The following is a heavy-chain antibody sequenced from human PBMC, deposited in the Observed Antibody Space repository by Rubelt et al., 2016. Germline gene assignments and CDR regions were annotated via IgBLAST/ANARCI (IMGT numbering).Heavy chain of an antibody. J-gene: IGHJ4*02. CDR1: GGSISSSSYY. D-gene: IGHD5-24*01. CDR2: IYYSGST. V-gene: IGHV4-39*01. CDR3: ARRMATNSRAIDY. Sequence: QLQLQESGPGLVKPSETLSLTCTVSGGSISSSSYYWGWIRQPPGKGLEWIGSIYYSGSTYYNPSCKSRVTSSVDTSKNQFSLKLSSVTAADTAVYYCARRMATNSRAIDYWGQGTLVTVSS.